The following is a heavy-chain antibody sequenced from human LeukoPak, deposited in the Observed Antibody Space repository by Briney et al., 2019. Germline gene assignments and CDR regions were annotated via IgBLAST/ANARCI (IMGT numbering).Heavy chain of an antibody. Sequence: SETLSLTCTVSGGSMTPYHWTWIRQPAGKGLEWIGRLHISGNKNYNPSLKGRVTISLDTSKNQFSLEMTSMTAADTAVYFCARDPLRSSFDSWGRGILVTVSS. J-gene: IGHJ4*02. CDR3: ARDPLRSSFDS. CDR2: LHISGNK. CDR1: GGSMTPYH. V-gene: IGHV4-4*07. D-gene: IGHD6-13*01.